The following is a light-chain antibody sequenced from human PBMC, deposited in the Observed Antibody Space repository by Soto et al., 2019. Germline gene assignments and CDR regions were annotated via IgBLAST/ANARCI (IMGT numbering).Light chain of an antibody. V-gene: IGLV1-51*01. CDR2: DNN. J-gene: IGLJ1*01. CDR3: GTWDSSLSAGV. CDR1: SSNIRDNY. Sequence: QSALTQPPSVSAAPGQKVTISCSGSSSNIRDNYVSWYQQLPGTAPKLLIYDNNKRPSGIPDRFSGSKSGTSATLGITGLQTGDEADYYCGTWDSSLSAGVFGTGTKLTVL.